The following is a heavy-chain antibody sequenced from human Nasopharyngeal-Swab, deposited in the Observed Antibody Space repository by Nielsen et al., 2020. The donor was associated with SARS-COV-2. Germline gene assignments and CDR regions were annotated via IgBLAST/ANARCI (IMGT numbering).Heavy chain of an antibody. CDR2: MNPNSGNT. J-gene: IGHJ6*02. CDR3: ARAHYGMDV. Sequence: WVRQAPGQGLEWMGWMNPNSGNTSYAQKFQGRVTMTRDTSTSTVYMELSSLRSEDTAVYYCARAHYGMDVWGQGTTVTVSS. V-gene: IGHV1-46*01.